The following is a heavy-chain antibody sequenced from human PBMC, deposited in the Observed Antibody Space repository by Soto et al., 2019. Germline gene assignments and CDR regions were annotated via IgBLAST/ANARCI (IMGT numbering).Heavy chain of an antibody. D-gene: IGHD2-15*01. CDR3: ARGRRGGGSSYAFDI. CDR2: INHSGST. J-gene: IGHJ3*02. Sequence: PSETLSLTCAVYGGSFSGYYWSWIRQPPGKGLEWIGEINHSGSTNYNPSLKSRVTLSVDTSKNQFSLKLSSVTAADTAVYYCARGRRGGGSSYAFDIRGQGTLVTVSS. V-gene: IGHV4-34*01. CDR1: GGSFSGYY.